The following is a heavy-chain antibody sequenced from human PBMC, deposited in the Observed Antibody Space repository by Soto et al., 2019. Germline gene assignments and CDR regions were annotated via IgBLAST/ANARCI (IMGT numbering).Heavy chain of an antibody. D-gene: IGHD2-15*01. Sequence: EVQLVESGGGLVQPGGSLRLSCAASGFTVSSNYMSWVRQAPGKGLEWVSVIYSGGSTYYADSLKGRFTISRDNSENTLYLQMNSLRAEDTAVYYCARTCSGGTCSFDYWGQGTLVTVSS. J-gene: IGHJ4*02. CDR3: ARTCSGGTCSFDY. CDR2: IYSGGST. CDR1: GFTVSSNY. V-gene: IGHV3-66*01.